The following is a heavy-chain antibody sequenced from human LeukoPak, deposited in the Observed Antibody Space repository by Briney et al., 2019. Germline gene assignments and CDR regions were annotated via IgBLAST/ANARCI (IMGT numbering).Heavy chain of an antibody. CDR3: ARDRTGQNYYYGLDV. CDR2: IWYDAKTK. Sequence: GGSLRLSCAASGFAFTSYGIHWVRQAPGKGLEWVAVIWYDAKTKYYVDSVKGRFTISRDNSKNTLYLQMNSLRAEDTAVYYCARDRTGQNYYYGLDVSGQGTTVTVSS. D-gene: IGHD1-1*01. CDR1: GFAFTSYG. V-gene: IGHV3-33*01. J-gene: IGHJ6*02.